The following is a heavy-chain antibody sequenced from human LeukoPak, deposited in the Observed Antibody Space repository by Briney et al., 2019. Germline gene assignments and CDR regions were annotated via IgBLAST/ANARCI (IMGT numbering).Heavy chain of an antibody. CDR3: ARDQRRGFDP. Sequence: GGSLRLSCAASGFNSSTYTINWVRQAPGKGLEWVSSISGSGRYIKYVDSLKGRFTISRDNAKNSVYLQMNNLRVEDTAVYYCARDQRRGFDPWAQGTPVTVSS. J-gene: IGHJ5*02. CDR2: ISGSGRYI. V-gene: IGHV3-21*01. CDR1: GFNSSTYT.